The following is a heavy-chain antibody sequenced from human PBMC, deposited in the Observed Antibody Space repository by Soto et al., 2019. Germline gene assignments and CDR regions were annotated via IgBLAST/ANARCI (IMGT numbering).Heavy chain of an antibody. Sequence: EVQLVESGGGLVQPGRSLRLSCAASGFTFDDYAMHWVRQAPGKGLEWVSGISWNSGSIGYADSVKGRFTISRDNAKNSLYLQMNSLRAEDTALYYCAKTTGYYPVQGYMDVWGKGTTVTVSS. V-gene: IGHV3-9*01. D-gene: IGHD3-9*01. CDR1: GFTFDDYA. J-gene: IGHJ6*03. CDR3: AKTTGYYPVQGYMDV. CDR2: ISWNSGSI.